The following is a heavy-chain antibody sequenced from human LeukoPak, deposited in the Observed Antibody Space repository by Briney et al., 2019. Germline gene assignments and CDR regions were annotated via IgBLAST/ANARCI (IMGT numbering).Heavy chain of an antibody. V-gene: IGHV4-34*01. CDR3: ARGHYYVKQYYFDY. Sequence: PSETLSLTCAVYGGSFSGYYWSWIRQPPGKGLEWIGEINHSGSTNYNPSLKSRVTISVDTSKNQFSLKLSSVTAADTAVYYCARGHYYVKQYYFDYWGQGTLVTVSS. CDR2: INHSGST. CDR1: GGSFSGYY. D-gene: IGHD3-10*02. J-gene: IGHJ4*02.